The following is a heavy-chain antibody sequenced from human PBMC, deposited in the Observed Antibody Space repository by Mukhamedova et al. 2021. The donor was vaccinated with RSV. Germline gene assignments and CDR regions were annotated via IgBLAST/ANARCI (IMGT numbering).Heavy chain of an antibody. Sequence: ISGSGGSTYYADSVKGRFTISRANSKTTLYLQMNSLRTEDTAVYYCAKNYDAEFDYWGKGTLVTVSS. J-gene: IGHJ4*02. CDR2: ISGSGGST. D-gene: IGHD1-7*01. CDR3: AKNYDAEFDY. V-gene: IGHV3-23*01.